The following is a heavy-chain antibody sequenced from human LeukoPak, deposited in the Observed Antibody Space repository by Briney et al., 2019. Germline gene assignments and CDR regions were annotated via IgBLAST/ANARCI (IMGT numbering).Heavy chain of an antibody. Sequence: ASVKVSCKASGCTFTSYDINWVRQATGQGLEWMGCMNPNSGNTGYAQKFQGRVTMTRNTSISTAYMELSSLRSEDTAVYYCAREIAVAAHSTRDYYYYFMDVWGKGTTVTISS. V-gene: IGHV1-8*01. CDR3: AREIAVAAHSTRDYYYYFMDV. CDR1: GCTFTSYD. J-gene: IGHJ6*03. CDR2: MNPNSGNT. D-gene: IGHD6-19*01.